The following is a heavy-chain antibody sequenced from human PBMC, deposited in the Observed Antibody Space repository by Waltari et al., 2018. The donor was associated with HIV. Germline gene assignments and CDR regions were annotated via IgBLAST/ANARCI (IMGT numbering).Heavy chain of an antibody. Sequence: QVQLQESGPGLVKPSETLSLTCAVSGYSISSGYYWGWIRQPPGKGRERIGRIYHSGSTSHNPSLKSLVTISVATSKNQFSLKLSSVTAADTAVYYCARNLWFGELLFQFDYWGQGTLVTVSS. CDR1: GYSISSGYY. V-gene: IGHV4-38-2*01. D-gene: IGHD3-10*01. J-gene: IGHJ4*02. CDR3: ARNLWFGELLFQFDY. CDR2: IYHSGST.